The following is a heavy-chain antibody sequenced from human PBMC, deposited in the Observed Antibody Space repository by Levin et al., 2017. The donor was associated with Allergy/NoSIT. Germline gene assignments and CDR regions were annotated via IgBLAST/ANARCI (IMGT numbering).Heavy chain of an antibody. J-gene: IGHJ4*02. CDR1: GFTFSSYA. V-gene: IGHV3-30-3*01. CDR3: ARAYYGSGRGYFDY. D-gene: IGHD3-10*01. CDR2: ISYDGSNK. Sequence: GESLKISCAASGFTFSSYAMHWVRQAPGKGLEWVAVISYDGSNKYYADSVKGRFTISRDNSKNTLYLQMNSLRAEDTAVYYCARAYYGSGRGYFDYWGQGTLVTVSS.